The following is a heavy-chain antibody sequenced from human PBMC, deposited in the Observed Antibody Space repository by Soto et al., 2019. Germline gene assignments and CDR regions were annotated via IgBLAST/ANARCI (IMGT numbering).Heavy chain of an antibody. V-gene: IGHV1-2*04. CDR3: ARDLTRDYYGSGSYYNGYYYYGMDV. D-gene: IGHD3-10*01. CDR1: GYTFTGYY. J-gene: IGHJ6*02. CDR2: INPNSGGT. Sequence: ASVKVSCKASGYTFTGYYMHWVRQAPGRGLEWMGWINPNSGGTNYAQKFQGWVTMTRDTSISTAYMELSRLRSDDTAVYYCARDLTRDYYGSGSYYNGYYYYGMDVWGQGTTVTVSS.